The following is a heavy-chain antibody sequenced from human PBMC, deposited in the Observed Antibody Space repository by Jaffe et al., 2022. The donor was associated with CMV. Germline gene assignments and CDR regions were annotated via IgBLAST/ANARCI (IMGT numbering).Heavy chain of an antibody. CDR3: AKKALAVASPGLYFDY. Sequence: EVQLLESGGGLVQPGGSLRLSCAASGFTFSNYVMSWVRQAPGKGLEWVSTITESGGDTYYADSVKGRFTISRDDSKSTLYLQMNTLRAEDTAVYYCAKKALAVASPGLYFDYWGRGTLVTVSS. D-gene: IGHD6-13*01. CDR1: GFTFSNYV. V-gene: IGHV3-23*01. J-gene: IGHJ4*02. CDR2: ITESGGDT.